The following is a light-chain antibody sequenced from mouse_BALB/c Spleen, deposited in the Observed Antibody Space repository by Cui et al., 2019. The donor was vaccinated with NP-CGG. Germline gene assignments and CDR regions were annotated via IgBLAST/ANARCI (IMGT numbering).Light chain of an antibody. CDR2: GPN. Sequence: AVVTQESALTTSPGETVTLTCLSNTLAVSTSNYAKGGQEKPDHLFPGLIGGPNNRVPGVPARSSGPLFGDKAAPTITGAQTEDEAIYFCALWYSNHWVFGGGTKLTVL. V-gene: IGLV1*01. J-gene: IGLJ1*01. CDR1: TLAVSTSNY. CDR3: ALWYSNHWV.